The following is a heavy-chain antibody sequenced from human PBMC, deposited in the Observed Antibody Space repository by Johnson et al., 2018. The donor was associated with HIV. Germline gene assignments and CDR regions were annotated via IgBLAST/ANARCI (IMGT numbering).Heavy chain of an antibody. J-gene: IGHJ3*02. CDR3: ARVRIGRENAFDI. CDR2: IGYDGNDK. Sequence: QVLLVESGGDVVQPGRSLRLSCAASGFTFWSYAMHWVRQAPGKGLEWVAAIGYDGNDKDYADSVKGRFTISRDHSRNTLYLHLNSLRAVDTAVYYCARVRIGRENAFDIWGQGTMVTVSS. V-gene: IGHV3-30*04. CDR1: GFTFWSYA. D-gene: IGHD1-26*01.